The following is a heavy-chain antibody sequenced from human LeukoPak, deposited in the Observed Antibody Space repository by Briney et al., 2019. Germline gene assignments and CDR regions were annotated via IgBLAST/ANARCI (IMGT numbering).Heavy chain of an antibody. V-gene: IGHV3-74*01. J-gene: IGHJ4*02. D-gene: IGHD2-8*02. Sequence: PGGSLRLSCAPSGFTFSRYWMHWVRQAPGKGVVWVSRINSDGRSTSSADSVKDRFTISRDNAKNTLYLQMNSLRTEDTAVYYCARDQLYCTGGICYFDYWGQGTLVTVSS. CDR3: ARDQLYCTGGICYFDY. CDR1: GFTFSRYW. CDR2: INSDGRST.